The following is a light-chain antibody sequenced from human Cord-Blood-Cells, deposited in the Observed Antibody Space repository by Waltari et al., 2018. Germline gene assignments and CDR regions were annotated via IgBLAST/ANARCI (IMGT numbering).Light chain of an antibody. CDR3: QQYYSTPLT. V-gene: IGKV4-1*01. CDR2: WAS. Sequence: DIVMTQSPDSLAVSLCERATMNCKSSQSVLYSSNNKNYLAWYQQKPGQPPKLLIYWASTRESGVPDRFSGSGSGTDFTLTISSLQAEDVAVYYCQQYYSTPLTFGGGTKVEIK. CDR1: QSVLYSSNNKNY. J-gene: IGKJ4*01.